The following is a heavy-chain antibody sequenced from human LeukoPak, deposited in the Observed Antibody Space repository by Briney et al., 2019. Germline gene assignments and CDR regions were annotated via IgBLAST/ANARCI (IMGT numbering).Heavy chain of an antibody. CDR3: ARGLATIYGMDV. Sequence: GGSLGLSCAASGFTVSSNYMSWVRQAPGKGLEWVSVIYSGGSTYYADSVKGRFTISRDNSKNTLYLQMNSLRAEDTAVYYCARGLATIYGMDVWGQGTTVTVSS. J-gene: IGHJ6*02. V-gene: IGHV3-66*01. CDR1: GFTVSSNY. D-gene: IGHD5-12*01. CDR2: IYSGGST.